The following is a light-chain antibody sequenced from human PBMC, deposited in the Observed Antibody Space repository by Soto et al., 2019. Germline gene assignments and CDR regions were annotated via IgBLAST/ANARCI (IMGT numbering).Light chain of an antibody. J-gene: IGKJ5*01. V-gene: IGKV3-11*01. CDR3: QQANSFPRS. CDR1: QSVSRY. Sequence: EIVLTQSPATLSLSPGERATLSCRASQSVSRYLAWYQQKPGQAPRLLIYDASYRATGIPARFRGSGSMTDFTLTISSLQPEDFATYYCQQANSFPRSFGQGTRLEIK. CDR2: DAS.